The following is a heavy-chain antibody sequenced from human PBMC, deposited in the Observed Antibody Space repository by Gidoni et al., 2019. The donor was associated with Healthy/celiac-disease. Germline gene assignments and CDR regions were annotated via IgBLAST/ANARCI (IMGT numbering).Heavy chain of an antibody. J-gene: IGHJ6*03. CDR2: ISYDGSNK. D-gene: IGHD2-2*01. CDR3: ARDGCSSTSCYNPHYYMDV. CDR1: GFTFSIYA. Sequence: QVQLVESGGGVVQPGRSLRLSCAASGFTFSIYAMHWVRQAPGKGLEWVAVISYDGSNKYYADSVKGRFTISRDNSKNTLYLQMNSLRAEDTAVYYCARDGCSSTSCYNPHYYMDVWGKGTTVTVSS. V-gene: IGHV3-30*04.